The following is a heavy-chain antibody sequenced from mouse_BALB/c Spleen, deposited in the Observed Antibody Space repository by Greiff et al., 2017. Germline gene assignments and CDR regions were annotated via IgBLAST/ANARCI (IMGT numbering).Heavy chain of an antibody. Sequence: EVQVVESGGGLVKPGGSLKLSCAASGFTFSSYAMSWVRQSPEKRLEWVAEISSGGSYTYYPDTVTGRFTISRDNAKNTLYLEMSSLRSEDTAMYYCARDYYGSSYRYFDVWGAGTTVTVSS. CDR2: ISSGGSYT. V-gene: IGHV5-9-4*01. CDR3: ARDYYGSSYRYFDV. CDR1: GFTFSSYA. D-gene: IGHD1-1*01. J-gene: IGHJ1*01.